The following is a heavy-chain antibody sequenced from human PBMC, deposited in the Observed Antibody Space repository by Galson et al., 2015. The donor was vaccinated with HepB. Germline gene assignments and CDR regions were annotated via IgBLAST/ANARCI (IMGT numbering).Heavy chain of an antibody. D-gene: IGHD6-19*01. J-gene: IGHJ4*02. Sequence: SLRLSCAASGFTFSSYAMSWVRQAPGKGLEWVSAISGSGGSTYYADSVKGRFTISRDNSKNTLYLQMNSLRAEDTAVYYCATGYSSGWVYFDYWGQGTLVTVSS. CDR3: ATGYSSGWVYFDY. CDR1: GFTFSSYA. V-gene: IGHV3-23*01. CDR2: ISGSGGST.